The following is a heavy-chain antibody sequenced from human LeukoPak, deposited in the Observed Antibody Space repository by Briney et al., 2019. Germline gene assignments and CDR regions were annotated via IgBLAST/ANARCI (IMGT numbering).Heavy chain of an antibody. CDR2: FIPILRTP. D-gene: IGHD3-10*01. CDR1: GGTVTRFA. CDR3: ATPSRGHAFDI. V-gene: IGHV1-69*05. Sequence: GSSVKVSCKTSGGTVTRFALSWMRQAPGQGREWMGGFIPILRTPKDAQKFQGRVTITTDESTDTFYMEVSGLRVEDTAVYYCATPSRGHAFDIWGQGTMVTVS. J-gene: IGHJ3*02.